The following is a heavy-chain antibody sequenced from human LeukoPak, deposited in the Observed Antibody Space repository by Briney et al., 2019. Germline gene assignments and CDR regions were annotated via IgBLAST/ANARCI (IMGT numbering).Heavy chain of an antibody. CDR3: TNPPGLGYPYGF. D-gene: IGHD5-18*01. CDR2: IRSKANSYAT. J-gene: IGHJ2*01. CDR1: GFTFSGSA. V-gene: IGHV3-73*01. Sequence: GRSMRLSCAASGFTFSGSAMHWVRQASGKGLEWVGRIRSKANSYATAYAASEKGRFTISRDDTTNTAYLQMNSLKAEDTAEYSCTNPPGLGYPYGFWGRGTLVTVSS.